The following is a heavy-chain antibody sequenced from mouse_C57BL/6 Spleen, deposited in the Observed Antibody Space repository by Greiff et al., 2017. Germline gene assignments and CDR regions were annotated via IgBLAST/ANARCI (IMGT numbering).Heavy chain of an antibody. CDR2: INPYNGGT. V-gene: IGHV1-19*01. J-gene: IGHJ1*03. CDR3: ARSGYDYDNWYFDV. CDR1: GYTFTDYY. Sequence: EVKLEESGPVLVKPGASVKMSCKASGYTFTDYYMNWVKQSHGKSLEWIGVINPYNGGTSYNQKFKGKATLTVDKSSSTAYMELNSLTSEDSAVYYCARSGYDYDNWYFDVWGTGTTVTVSS. D-gene: IGHD2-4*01.